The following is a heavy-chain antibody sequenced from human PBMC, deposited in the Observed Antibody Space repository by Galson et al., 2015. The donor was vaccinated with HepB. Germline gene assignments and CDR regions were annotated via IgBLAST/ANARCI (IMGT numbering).Heavy chain of an antibody. V-gene: IGHV4-61*02. CDR2: VYPTGST. CDR3: ARVRGQWRGWFDP. J-gene: IGHJ5*02. D-gene: IGHD6-19*01. Sequence: TLSLTCTVSGDSISTGTYYWTWIRQPAGKGLEWIGRVYPTGSTDYNPSLKSRVTISVDASNNQFSLKVRSVTDTDTAVYYCARVRGQWRGWFDPWGQGTLVTVSS. CDR1: GDSISTGTYY.